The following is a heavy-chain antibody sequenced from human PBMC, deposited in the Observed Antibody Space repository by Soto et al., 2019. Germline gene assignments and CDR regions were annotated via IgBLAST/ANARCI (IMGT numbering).Heavy chain of an antibody. CDR1: GGSFSGYY. CDR3: ARGTMVRLYGMDV. CDR2: INHSGST. J-gene: IGHJ6*02. D-gene: IGHD3-10*01. V-gene: IGHV4-34*01. Sequence: PSETLSLTCAVYGGSFSGYYWSWIRQPPGKGLEWIGEINHSGSTNYNPSLKSRVTISVDTSKNQFSLKLSSATAADTAVYYCARGTMVRLYGMDVWGQGTTVTVSS.